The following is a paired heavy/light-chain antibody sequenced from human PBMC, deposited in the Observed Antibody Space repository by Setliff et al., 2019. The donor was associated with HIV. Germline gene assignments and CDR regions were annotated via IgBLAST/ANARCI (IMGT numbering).Heavy chain of an antibody. J-gene: IGHJ3*01. V-gene: IGHV3-66*04. Sequence: EGQLVESGGGLVQPGGSLRLSCAASGFTVSNNYMSWVRQAPGKGLEWVSIIYSNGNIYYADPVKGRFTISRDSPKNTVYLQMNSLRVEDTAAYYCARPLKEYSGKRGAFDVWGQGTMVTVSS. CDR3: ARPLKEYSGKRGAFDV. CDR1: GFTVSNNY. CDR2: IYSNGNI. D-gene: IGHD1-26*01.
Light chain of an antibody. J-gene: IGKJ1*01. CDR3: QQYGGSPPWT. CDR2: DAS. CDR1: QSVSSSY. V-gene: IGKV3-20*01. Sequence: EIVLTQSPGTLSLSPGERATLSCRASQSVSSSYLAWFQQKPGQAPRLLIYDASSRATGIPDRFSGSGSGTDFTLTISRLEPEDFAVYSCQQYGGSPPWTFGQGTKVEIK.